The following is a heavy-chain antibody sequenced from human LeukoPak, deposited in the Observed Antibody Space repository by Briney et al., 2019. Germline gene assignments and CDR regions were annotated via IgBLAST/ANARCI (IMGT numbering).Heavy chain of an antibody. CDR1: GPSISIYY. D-gene: IGHD4-23*01. V-gene: IGHV4-4*07. CDR2: IYTSGIT. CDR3: ARRHALPLDGGNSQFAFNC. J-gene: IGHJ3*01. Sequence: PSETLSLTCTVYGPSISIYYGSWIRHPAGKGREWIGHIYTSGITNYNPSLKSRVTRSVDTPKNQLSLKLSSVTAADTAVYYCARRHALPLDGGNSQFAFNCWGQGTMVTVSS.